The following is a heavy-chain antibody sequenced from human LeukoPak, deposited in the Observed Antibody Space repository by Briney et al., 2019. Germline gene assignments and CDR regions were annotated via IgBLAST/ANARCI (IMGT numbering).Heavy chain of an antibody. CDR1: GFTGSHNY. V-gene: IGHV3-53*01. J-gene: IGHJ5*02. CDR2: IHTSGDT. Sequence: GSLRLSCAASGFTGSHNYVSWVRQAPGKGVEWVSAIHTSGDTCYTDSVKGRFTISRDTSKNTLYLQINSLRVEDTAVYYCIVFGDSNHWGQGTLVTVSS. CDR3: IVFGDSNH. D-gene: IGHD4-17*01.